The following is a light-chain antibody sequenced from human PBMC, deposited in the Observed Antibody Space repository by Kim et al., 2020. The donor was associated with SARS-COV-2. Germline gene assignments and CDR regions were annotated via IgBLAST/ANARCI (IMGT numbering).Light chain of an antibody. J-gene: IGLJ3*02. CDR2: RNN. CDR3: TAWDDSPNTPV. V-gene: IGLV1-47*01. CDR1: SSNIGTNY. Sequence: GQSVTISCSGSSSNIGTNYAHWYQQLPGMAPQLVIYRNNQRPSGVPDRFSGSKSGTSASLAISGLRSEDEAVYFCTAWDDSPNTPVFGGGTQLTVL.